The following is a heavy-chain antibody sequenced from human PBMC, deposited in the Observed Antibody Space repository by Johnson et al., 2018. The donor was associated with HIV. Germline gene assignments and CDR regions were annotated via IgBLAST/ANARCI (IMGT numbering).Heavy chain of an antibody. CDR3: AKDEQWLNDAFDI. Sequence: VQLVESGGGLVQPGRSLRLSCAASGFTFDDYAMHWVRQAPGKGLEWVSGISWNGVSTGYADSVEGRFTISRDNAKNSLYLQMNSLGAEDTAVYYCAKDEQWLNDAFDIWGQGTMVTVSS. CDR2: ISWNGVST. J-gene: IGHJ3*02. CDR1: GFTFDDYA. D-gene: IGHD6-19*01. V-gene: IGHV3-9*01.